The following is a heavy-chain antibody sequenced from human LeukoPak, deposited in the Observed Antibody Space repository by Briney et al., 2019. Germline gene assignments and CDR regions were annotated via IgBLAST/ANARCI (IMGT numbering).Heavy chain of an antibody. CDR1: GYTFTGYY. D-gene: IGHD1-26*01. J-gene: IGHJ4*02. Sequence: ASVKVSCKASGYTFTGYYMHWVRQAPGQGLEWMGWINPNSGGTNYALKFQGRVTMTRDTSISTAFMELSRLTSDDTAVYYCAREGATTAFDYWGQGTLVTVSS. CDR2: INPNSGGT. V-gene: IGHV1-2*02. CDR3: AREGATTAFDY.